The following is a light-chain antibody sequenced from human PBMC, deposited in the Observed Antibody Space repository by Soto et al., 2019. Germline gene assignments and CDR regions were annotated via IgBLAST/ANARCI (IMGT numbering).Light chain of an antibody. J-gene: IGKJ3*01. CDR2: GAS. CDR1: QSVSSSF. Sequence: EIVLTQSPGTLSLSPGEGATLSCRASQSVSSSFLAWYQQRPGQAPRLLIFGASYRATGIPDRFSGSGSGTDFTLTISRLEPEDFVVYYCQHYGNSPPEYTFGPGTNVDSK. CDR3: QHYGNSPPEYT. V-gene: IGKV3-20*01.